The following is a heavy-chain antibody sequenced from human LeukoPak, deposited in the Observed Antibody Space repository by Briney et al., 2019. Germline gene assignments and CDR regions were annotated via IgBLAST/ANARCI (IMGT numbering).Heavy chain of an antibody. CDR2: IIPIFGTA. Sequence: ASVKVSCKASGGTFSSYAISWVRQAPGQGLEWMGGIIPIFGTANYAQKFQGRVTITADESTSTAYMELSSLRSEDTAVYCCARVELGGYCSGGSCGGNDYWGQGTLVTVSS. J-gene: IGHJ4*02. D-gene: IGHD2-15*01. V-gene: IGHV1-69*13. CDR3: ARVELGGYCSGGSCGGNDY. CDR1: GGTFSSYA.